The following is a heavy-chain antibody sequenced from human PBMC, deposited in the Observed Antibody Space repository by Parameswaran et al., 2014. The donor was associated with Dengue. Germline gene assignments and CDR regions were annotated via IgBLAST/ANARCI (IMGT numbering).Heavy chain of an antibody. V-gene: IGHV1-69*01. Sequence: SWVRQAPGQGLEWMGGIIPIFGTANYAQKFQGRVTITADESTSTAYMELSSLRSEGTAVYYCARGGCSSTSCYRNYGMDVWGQGTTVTVSS. D-gene: IGHD2-2*02. CDR2: IIPIFGTA. CDR3: ARGGCSSTSCYRNYGMDV. J-gene: IGHJ6*02.